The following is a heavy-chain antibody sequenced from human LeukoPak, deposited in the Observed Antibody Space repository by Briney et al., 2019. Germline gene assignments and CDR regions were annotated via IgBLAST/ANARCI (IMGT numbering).Heavy chain of an antibody. CDR3: ARGSGSYFRGADV. CDR2: INSDGRIT. J-gene: IGHJ6*04. CDR1: GFTFSSYW. V-gene: IGHV3-74*01. Sequence: GGSLRLSCAPSGFTFSSYWMHWVRQAPGKGLVCVSCINSDGRITNYADSVKGRFTISRDNAKNTLYLQLNSLRAEDTAVYYCARGSGSYFRGADVWGKGTTVTVSS. D-gene: IGHD1-26*01.